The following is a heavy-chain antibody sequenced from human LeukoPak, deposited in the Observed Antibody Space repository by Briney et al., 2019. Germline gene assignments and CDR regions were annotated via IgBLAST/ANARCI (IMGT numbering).Heavy chain of an antibody. CDR1: GFTFSSYS. J-gene: IGHJ4*02. CDR2: ISSSSGTI. CDR3: ARVSSSGYYPYYFDY. Sequence: HTGGSLRLSCAASGFTFSSYSMNWVRQAPGKGLEWVSYISSSSGTIYYADSVKGRFTISRDNAKNSLYLQMNSLRAEDTAVYYCARVSSSGYYPYYFDYWGQGTLVTVSS. D-gene: IGHD3-22*01. V-gene: IGHV3-48*04.